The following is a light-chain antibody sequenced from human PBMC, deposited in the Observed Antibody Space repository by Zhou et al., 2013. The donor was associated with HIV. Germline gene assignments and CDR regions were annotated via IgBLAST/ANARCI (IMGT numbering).Light chain of an antibody. V-gene: IGKV1-12*01. CDR2: AAS. J-gene: IGKJ4*01. CDR1: HDISTY. Sequence: DIEMTQSPSSLSASIGSTVSISCRASHDISTYLNWYQLKSGKAPKLLIHAASTLQSGVPSRFSGSGSGTDYTLTIYSLQPEDFATYYCQQANSFSVTFGGGTKVEAK. CDR3: QQANSFSVT.